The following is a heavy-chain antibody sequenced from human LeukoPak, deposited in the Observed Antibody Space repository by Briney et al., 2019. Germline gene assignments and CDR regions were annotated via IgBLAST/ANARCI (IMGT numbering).Heavy chain of an antibody. CDR3: AGGVVVPAAVDY. Sequence: GESLRLSCAASGFTFSNYWMHWVRQAPGKGLEWVSYISSSGSTIYYADSVKGRFTISRDNAKNSLYLQTNSLRAEDTAVYYCAGGVVVPAAVDYWGQGTLVTVSS. D-gene: IGHD2-2*01. CDR2: ISSSGSTI. J-gene: IGHJ4*02. CDR1: GFTFSNYW. V-gene: IGHV3-48*04.